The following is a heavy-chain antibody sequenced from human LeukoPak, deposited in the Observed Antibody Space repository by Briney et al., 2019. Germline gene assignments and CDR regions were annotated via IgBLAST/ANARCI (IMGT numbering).Heavy chain of an antibody. Sequence: PSETLSLTCAVYGGSFSGYYWSWIRQPPGKGLEWIGEINHSGSTNYNPSLKSRVTISVDTSKNQFSLKLSSVTAADTAVYYCAREDSSSVLYYYYYMDVWGKGTTVTVSS. D-gene: IGHD6-6*01. J-gene: IGHJ6*03. V-gene: IGHV4-34*01. CDR3: AREDSSSVLYYYYYMDV. CDR1: GGSFSGYY. CDR2: INHSGST.